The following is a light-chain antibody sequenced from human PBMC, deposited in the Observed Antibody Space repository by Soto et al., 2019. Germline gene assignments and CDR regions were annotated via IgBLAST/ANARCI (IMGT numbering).Light chain of an antibody. CDR2: TAS. CDR1: QSIVRN. Sequence: IQMTQSPSSLSASVGDRVTITCRASQSIVRNLNWYQQKPGKAPELLIYTASNLESGVPSRFSGSGSGTDFALTISSLQPEDSAVYYCRQSHSSPLSFGGGTKVEFK. J-gene: IGKJ4*01. CDR3: RQSHSSPLS. V-gene: IGKV1-39*01.